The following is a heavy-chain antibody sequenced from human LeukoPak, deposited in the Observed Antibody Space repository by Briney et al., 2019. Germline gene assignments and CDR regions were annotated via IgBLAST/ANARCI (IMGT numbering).Heavy chain of an antibody. Sequence: AHTLSLTCIVSSYSISSGYYWGWIRQPPGKGLEWIGSIYRSGSTYYNPSLKSRVTISVDTSKNQFSLKLSSVTAADTAVYYCARGPNYMDVWGKGTTVTVSS. CDR3: ARGPNYMDV. CDR1: SYSISSGYY. CDR2: IYRSGST. V-gene: IGHV4-38-2*02. J-gene: IGHJ6*03.